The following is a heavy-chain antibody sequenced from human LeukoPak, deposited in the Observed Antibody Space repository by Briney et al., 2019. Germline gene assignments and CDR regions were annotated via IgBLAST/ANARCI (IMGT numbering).Heavy chain of an antibody. CDR3: ARGSDFGDC. CDR2: IYISGTT. CDR1: GGSISTYY. V-gene: IGHV4-59*01. D-gene: IGHD4-17*01. J-gene: IGHJ4*02. Sequence: SETLSLTCTVSGGSISTYYWSWIRPPPGKGLEWIGYIYISGTTNYNPSLKSRVTMSVDTSKNQLSMKLSSVTAADTAVYYCARGSDFGDCWGQGTLVTVSS.